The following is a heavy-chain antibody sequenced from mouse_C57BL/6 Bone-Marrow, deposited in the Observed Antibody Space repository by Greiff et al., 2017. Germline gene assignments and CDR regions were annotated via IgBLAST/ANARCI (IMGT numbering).Heavy chain of an antibody. CDR3: ARGGVRQGYYYAMDY. J-gene: IGHJ4*01. CDR2: IDPSDSET. V-gene: IGHV1-52*01. Sequence: QVQLQQPGAELVRPGSSVKLSCKASGYTFTSYWMHWVKQRPIQGLEWIGNIDPSDSETHYNQKFKDKATLTVDKSSSTAYMQLSSLTSEDSAVYYCARGGVRQGYYYAMDYWGQGTSVTVSS. CDR1: GYTFTSYW. D-gene: IGHD2-14*01.